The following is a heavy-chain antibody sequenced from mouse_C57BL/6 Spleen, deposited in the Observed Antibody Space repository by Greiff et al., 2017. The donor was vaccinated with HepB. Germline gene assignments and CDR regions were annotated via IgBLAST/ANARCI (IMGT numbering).Heavy chain of an antibody. CDR1: GYAFSSSW. V-gene: IGHV1-82*01. CDR3: ARGYYGSSPQDWYFDV. Sequence: QVQLQQSGPELVKPGASVKISCKASGYAFSSSWMNWVKQRPGKGLEWIGRIYPGDGDTNYNGKFKGKATLTADKSSSTAYMQLSSLTSEDSAVYFCARGYYGSSPQDWYFDVWGTGTTVTVSS. CDR2: IYPGDGDT. D-gene: IGHD1-1*01. J-gene: IGHJ1*03.